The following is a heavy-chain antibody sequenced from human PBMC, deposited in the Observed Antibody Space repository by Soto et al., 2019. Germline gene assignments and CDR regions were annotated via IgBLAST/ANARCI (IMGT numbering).Heavy chain of an antibody. Sequence: QAQLVQSGAEVKKPGASVKVSCKASGYSFSSYGITWVRQAPGQGLEWLGWISPYNDDTKYAQRLQGRVTMTTDTSTRTAYIDFRGLRSDDTAIYSCARGGYYDSSGARNYHYYGMDVWGQGTTVTVSS. D-gene: IGHD3-22*01. CDR2: ISPYNDDT. V-gene: IGHV1-18*01. CDR3: ARGGYYDSSGARNYHYYGMDV. CDR1: GYSFSSYG. J-gene: IGHJ6*02.